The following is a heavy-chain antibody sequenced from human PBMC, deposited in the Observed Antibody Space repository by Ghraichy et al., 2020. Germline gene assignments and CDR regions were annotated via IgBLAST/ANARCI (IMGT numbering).Heavy chain of an antibody. CDR1: GDSISSDSYY. CDR3: ARVPLVIVPAALRGSFDM. Sequence: AGSLSLTCSVSGDSISSDSYYWSWIRQPPGKGLEWIGQMYHSGSSNYNPSLESRVTMSIDTSKSQFFLKLSSVTAADTALYYCARVPLVIVPAALRGSFDMWGRGTMVTVSP. V-gene: IGHV4-61*01. CDR2: MYHSGSS. J-gene: IGHJ3*02. D-gene: IGHD2-2*01.